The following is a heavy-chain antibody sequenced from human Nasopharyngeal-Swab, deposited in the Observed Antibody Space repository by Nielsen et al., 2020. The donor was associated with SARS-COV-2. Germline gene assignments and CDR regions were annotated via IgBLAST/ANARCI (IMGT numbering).Heavy chain of an antibody. CDR2: IYYSGST. V-gene: IGHV4-39*01. D-gene: IGHD6-13*01. J-gene: IGHJ4*02. CDR3: ARIFPYSSSWYGKYYFDY. Sequence: WIRQPPGKGLEWIGSIYYSGSTYYNPSLKSRVTISVDTSKNQFSLKLSSVTAADTAVYYCARIFPYSSSWYGKYYFDYWGQGTLVTVSS.